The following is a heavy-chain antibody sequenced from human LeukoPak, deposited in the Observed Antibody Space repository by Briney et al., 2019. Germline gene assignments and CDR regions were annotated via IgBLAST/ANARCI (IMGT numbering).Heavy chain of an antibody. J-gene: IGHJ3*02. CDR2: IYYSGST. CDR3: ARDRSRDGYKGDRFDI. V-gene: IGHV4-31*03. CDR1: GGSISSGGYY. Sequence: SETLSLTCTVSGGSISSGGYYWSWIRQHPGTGLEWIGYIYYSGSTYYNPSLKSRVTISVDTSKNQFSLKLSSVTAADTAVYYCARDRSRDGYKGDRFDIWGQGTMVTVSS. D-gene: IGHD5-24*01.